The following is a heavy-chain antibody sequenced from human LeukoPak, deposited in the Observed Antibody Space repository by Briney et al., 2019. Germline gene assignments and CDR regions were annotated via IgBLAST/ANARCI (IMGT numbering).Heavy chain of an antibody. CDR2: IYYSGST. Sequence: KSSETLSLTCTVSGGSISSYYWSWIRQPPGKGLEWIGYIYYSGSTNYNPSLQSRVTIPVDTSKNQFSLKLSSVTAADTAVYYCAREVGSGWGYYFDYWGQGTLVTVSS. J-gene: IGHJ4*02. D-gene: IGHD6-19*01. V-gene: IGHV4-59*01. CDR3: AREVGSGWGYYFDY. CDR1: GGSISSYY.